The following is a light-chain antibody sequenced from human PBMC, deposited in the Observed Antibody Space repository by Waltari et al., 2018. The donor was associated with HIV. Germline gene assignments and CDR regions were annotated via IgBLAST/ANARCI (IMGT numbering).Light chain of an antibody. CDR1: QRVSSSF. CDR2: GTS. V-gene: IGKV3-20*01. CDR3: QQYGSSPPYT. J-gene: IGKJ2*01. Sequence: DIVLTQSPGLLSLSPGKRATLSCRASQRVSSSFLSWYRQIPGQAPRLLISGTSSRATGIPDRFSGSGSGTDFTLTISRLEPVDFAVYYCQQYGSSPPYTFGQGTKLEIK.